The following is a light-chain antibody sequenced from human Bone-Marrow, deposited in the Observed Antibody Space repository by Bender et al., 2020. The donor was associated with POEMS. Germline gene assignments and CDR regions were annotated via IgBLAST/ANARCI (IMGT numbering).Light chain of an antibody. CDR3: QAWDSRTVV. CDR1: KLGGNY. CDR2: QDT. V-gene: IGLV3-1*01. Sequence: SYELTQPPSVSVSPGQTASITCSGDKLGGNYACWYQQKPGQSPVLVIYQDTKRPSGIPERFSGSNSGNTATLTISGTQALDEADYYCQAWDSRTVVFGGGTKLTVL. J-gene: IGLJ3*02.